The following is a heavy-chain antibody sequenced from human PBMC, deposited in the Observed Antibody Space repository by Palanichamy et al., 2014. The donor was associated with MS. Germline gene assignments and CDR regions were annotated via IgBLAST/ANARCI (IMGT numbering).Heavy chain of an antibody. D-gene: IGHD5-24*01. CDR1: GGTFSSYT. J-gene: IGHJ3*02. CDR3: ARDGRDGYNYAGNTFDI. Sequence: QVQLVQSGAEVKKPGSSVKVSCKASGGTFSSYTISWVRQAPGQGLEWMGRIIPILGIANYAQKFQGRVTITADKSTSTAYMELSSLRSEDTAVYYCARDGRDGYNYAGNTFDIWGQGTMVTVSS. CDR2: IIPILGIA. V-gene: IGHV1-69*08.